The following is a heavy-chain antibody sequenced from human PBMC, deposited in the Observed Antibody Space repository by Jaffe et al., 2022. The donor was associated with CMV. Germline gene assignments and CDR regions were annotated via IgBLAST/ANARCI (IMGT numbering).Heavy chain of an antibody. CDR2: IWYDGSNK. D-gene: IGHD2-15*01. CDR1: GFTFSSYG. CDR3: ARWPDKYYYYGMDV. V-gene: IGHV3-33*01. Sequence: QVQLVESGGGVVQPGRSLRLSCAASGFTFSSYGMHWVRQAPGKGLEWVAVIWYDGSNKYYADSVKGRFTISRDNSKNTLYLQMNSLRAEDTAVYYCARWPDKYYYYGMDVWGQGTTVTVSS. J-gene: IGHJ6*02.